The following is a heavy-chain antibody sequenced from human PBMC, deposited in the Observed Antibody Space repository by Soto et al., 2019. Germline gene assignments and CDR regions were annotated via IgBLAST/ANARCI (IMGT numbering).Heavy chain of an antibody. CDR1: GFSLSTSGVG. J-gene: IGHJ4*02. Sequence: QITLKESGPPLVKPTQTLTLTCTFSGFSLSTSGVGVAWIRQPPGKALEWLALIYWDDGKRYSPSLKTRLNITKDTSKNQVVLTLTNVDPVDTATYYCAHSPAYDISTGYYPFDYWGQGALVTVSS. V-gene: IGHV2-5*02. D-gene: IGHD3-9*01. CDR2: IYWDDGK. CDR3: AHSPAYDISTGYYPFDY.